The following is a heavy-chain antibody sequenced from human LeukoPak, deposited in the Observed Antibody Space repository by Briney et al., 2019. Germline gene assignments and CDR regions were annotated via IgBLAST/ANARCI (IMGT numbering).Heavy chain of an antibody. J-gene: IGHJ3*02. CDR1: GFTFSSYS. V-gene: IGHV3-21*04. Sequence: GGSLRLSCAASGFTFSSYSMNWVRQAPGKGLEWVSSISSSSSYIYYADSVKGRFTISRDNSKNTLYLQMNSLRAEDTAVYYCAKDQGYDILTGYYMKAFDIWGQGTMVTVSS. CDR3: AKDQGYDILTGYYMKAFDI. D-gene: IGHD3-9*01. CDR2: ISSSSSYI.